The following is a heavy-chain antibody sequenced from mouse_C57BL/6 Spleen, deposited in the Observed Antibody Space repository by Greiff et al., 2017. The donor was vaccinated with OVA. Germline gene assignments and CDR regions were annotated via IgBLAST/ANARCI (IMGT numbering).Heavy chain of an antibody. D-gene: IGHD3-3*01. V-gene: IGHV5-17*01. CDR1: GSTFSDYG. J-gene: IGHJ2*01. CDR3: ARGTYFDY. CDR2: ISSGSSTI. Sequence: EVKLMESGGGLVKPGGSLKLSCAASGSTFSDYGMHWVRQAPEKGLEWVAYISSGSSTIYYADTVKGRFTISRDNAKNTLFLQMTSLRSEDTAMYYCARGTYFDYWGQGTTLTVSS.